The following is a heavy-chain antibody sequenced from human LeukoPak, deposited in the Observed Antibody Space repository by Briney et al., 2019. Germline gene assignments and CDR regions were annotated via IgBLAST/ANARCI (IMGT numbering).Heavy chain of an antibody. CDR2: ISSSSSYI. CDR3: ARAGYSGYGDY. J-gene: IGHJ4*02. Sequence: GGSLRLSCAASGLTFSSYSMSWVRQAPGKGLEWVSSISSSSSYIYYADSVKGRFTISRDNAKNSLYLQMNSLRAEDTAVYYCARAGYSGYGDYWGQGTLVTVSS. D-gene: IGHD5-12*01. V-gene: IGHV3-21*01. CDR1: GLTFSSYS.